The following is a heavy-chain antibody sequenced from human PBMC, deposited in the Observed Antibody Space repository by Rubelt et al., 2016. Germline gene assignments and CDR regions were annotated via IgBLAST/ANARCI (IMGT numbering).Heavy chain of an antibody. J-gene: IGHJ6*02. Sequence: QVQLVQSGAEVKKPGASVKVSCKASGYTFTGYYMHWVRQAPGQGLEWMGWINPNRGGTNYEKKLKGWVTMTRDTSISTAYMELSRLRSDDTAVYYCARDSAAGHYGMDVWGQGTTVTVSS. D-gene: IGHD6-25*01. CDR1: GYTFTGYY. CDR3: ARDSAAGHYGMDV. V-gene: IGHV1-2*04. CDR2: INPNRGGT.